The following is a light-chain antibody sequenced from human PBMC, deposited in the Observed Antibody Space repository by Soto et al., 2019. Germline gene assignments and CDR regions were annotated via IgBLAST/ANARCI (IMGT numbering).Light chain of an antibody. CDR2: EDK. V-gene: IGLV6-57*04. J-gene: IGLJ2*01. CDR1: SGSIASSY. Sequence: NFMLTQPHSVSESPGKTVTISCTRSSGSIASSYVQWYQQRPGSAPTTVIYEDKQRPSGVPDRFSGSTDGSSNSASLTISGLQTEDEGDYYCQSYDSSTVVFGGGTKVTVL. CDR3: QSYDSSTVV.